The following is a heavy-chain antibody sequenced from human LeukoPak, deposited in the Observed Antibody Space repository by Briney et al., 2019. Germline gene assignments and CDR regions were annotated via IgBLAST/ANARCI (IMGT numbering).Heavy chain of an antibody. CDR1: GFTFSDYY. J-gene: IGHJ3*02. D-gene: IGHD5-18*01. Sequence: GGSLGLSCAASGFTFSDYYMTWFRQAPGKGLEWVSYISGPGTTISYADSVQGRFTISRDNAKNSLYLQVNTLRVEDSAVYYCARGKYTAAFDIWGQGTMVTVSS. V-gene: IGHV3-11*04. CDR3: ARGKYTAAFDI. CDR2: ISGPGTTI.